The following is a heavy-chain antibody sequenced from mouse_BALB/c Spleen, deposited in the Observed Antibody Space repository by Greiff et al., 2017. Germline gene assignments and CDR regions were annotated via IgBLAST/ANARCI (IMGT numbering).Heavy chain of an antibody. J-gene: IGHJ1*01. Sequence: EVQLVESGGGLVKPGGSLKLSCAASGFAFSSYDMSWVRQTPEKRLEWVAYISSGGGSTYYPDTVKGRFTISRDNAKNTLYLQMSSLKSEDTAMYYCARGDGVARGYFDVWGAGTTVTVSS. D-gene: IGHD1-1*01. V-gene: IGHV5-12-1*01. CDR2: ISSGGGST. CDR3: ARGDGVARGYFDV. CDR1: GFAFSSYD.